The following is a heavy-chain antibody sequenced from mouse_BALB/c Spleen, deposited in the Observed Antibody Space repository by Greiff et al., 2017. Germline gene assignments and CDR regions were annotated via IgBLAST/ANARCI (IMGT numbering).Heavy chain of an antibody. V-gene: IGHV5-6-4*01. Sequence: EVKLVESGGGLVKPGGSLKLSCAASGFTFSSYTMSWVRQTPEKRLEWVATISSGGSYTYYPDSVKGRFTISRDNAKNTLYLQMSSLKSEDTAMYYCTREGGSSYKYFDVWGAGTTVTVSS. CDR2: ISSGGSYT. CDR3: TREGGSSYKYFDV. CDR1: GFTFSSYT. D-gene: IGHD1-1*01. J-gene: IGHJ1*01.